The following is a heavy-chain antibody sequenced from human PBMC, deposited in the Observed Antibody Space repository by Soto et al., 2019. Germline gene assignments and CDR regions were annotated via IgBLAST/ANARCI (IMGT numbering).Heavy chain of an antibody. D-gene: IGHD3-16*01. V-gene: IGHV4-39*01. Sequence: QLQLQESGPGLVKPSETLSLTCTVSGGSISSSSYYWGWIRHPPGKGLAWIGSIYYGGSTYYNPSLKSRVTISVDTAKNQFSLKLSSVTAADTAVYYCARRLPARGLWELADAFDIWGQGTMVTVSS. J-gene: IGHJ3*02. CDR3: ARRLPARGLWELADAFDI. CDR1: GGSISSSSYY. CDR2: IYYGGST.